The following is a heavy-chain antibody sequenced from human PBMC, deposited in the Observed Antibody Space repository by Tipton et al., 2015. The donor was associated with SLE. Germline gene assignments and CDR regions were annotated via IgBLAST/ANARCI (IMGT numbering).Heavy chain of an antibody. CDR3: ARDGYYDYYGMDV. CDR2: IYYSGST. J-gene: IGHJ6*02. CDR1: GGSISSGGYY. V-gene: IGHV4-31*03. Sequence: LRLSCTVSGGSISSGGYYWSWIRQHPGKGLEWIGYIYYSGSTYYNPSLKSRVTISVDTSKNQFSLKLSSVTAADTAVYYCARDGYYDYYGMDVWGQGTTVTVSS.